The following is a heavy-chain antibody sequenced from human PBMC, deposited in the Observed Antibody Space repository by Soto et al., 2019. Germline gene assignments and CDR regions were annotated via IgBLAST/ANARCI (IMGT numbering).Heavy chain of an antibody. CDR2: INSDGSST. V-gene: IGHV3-74*01. CDR3: AGGSGNYLNY. Sequence: EVQLVESGGGLVQPGGSLRLSCAASGFTFSTYWMHWVRQAPGKGLVWVSRINSDGSSTAYADSVQGRFTISRDNANYTRYLKINSLRAEETAVYYGAGGSGNYLNYWGQGTLVAVSS. J-gene: IGHJ4*02. CDR1: GFTFSTYW. D-gene: IGHD1-26*01.